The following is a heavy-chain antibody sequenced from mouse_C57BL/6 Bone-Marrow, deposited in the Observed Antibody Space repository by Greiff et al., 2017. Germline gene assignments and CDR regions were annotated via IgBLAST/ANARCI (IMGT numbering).Heavy chain of an antibody. CDR2: IHPNSGST. D-gene: IGHD2-3*01. CDR3: ARSRAYDGRFAY. CDR1: GYTFTSYW. Sequence: VQLQQPGAELVKPGASVKLSCKASGYTFTSYWMHWVKQRPGQGLEWIGMIHPNSGSTNYNEKFKSKATLTVDKSSSTAYMQHSSLTSEDSAVYYCARSRAYDGRFAYWGQGTLVTVSA. J-gene: IGHJ3*01. V-gene: IGHV1-64*01.